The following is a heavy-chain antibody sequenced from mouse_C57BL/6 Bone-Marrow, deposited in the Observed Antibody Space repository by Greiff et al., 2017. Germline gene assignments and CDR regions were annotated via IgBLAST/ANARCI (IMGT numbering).Heavy chain of an antibody. J-gene: IGHJ2*01. CDR1: GFTFSSYG. CDR2: ISSGGSYT. V-gene: IGHV5-6*01. Sequence: VQGVESGGDLVKPGGSLKLSCAASGFTFSSYGMSWVRQTPDKRLEWVATISSGGSYTYYPDSVKGRFTISRDNAKNTLYLQMSSLKSEDTAMYCCARTGHFDYWGQGTTLTVSS. CDR3: ARTGHFDY. D-gene: IGHD4-1*01.